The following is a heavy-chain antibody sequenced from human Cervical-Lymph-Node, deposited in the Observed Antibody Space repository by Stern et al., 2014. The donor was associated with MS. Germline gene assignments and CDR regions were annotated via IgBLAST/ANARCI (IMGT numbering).Heavy chain of an antibody. CDR2: IYPGDSDP. Sequence: EVQLVQSGAEVKKPGETLKISCKGSGYSFTANWIAWVRQLPRKGLEWMGIIYPGDSDPRYSPSFQGQVTISADKSISTASLQWSSLKASDTAMYYCARDYGDYAFDYWGQGTLVTVSS. J-gene: IGHJ4*02. CDR3: ARDYGDYAFDY. D-gene: IGHD4-17*01. V-gene: IGHV5-51*01. CDR1: GYSFTANW.